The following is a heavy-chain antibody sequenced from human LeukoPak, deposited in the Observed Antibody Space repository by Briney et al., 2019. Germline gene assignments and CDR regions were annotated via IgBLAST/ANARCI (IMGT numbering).Heavy chain of an antibody. Sequence: PSQTLSLTCTVSGGSISSGGYYWSWIRQYPGKGLEWIGYIYYSGSTYYNPSLKSRVTISVDTSKNQFSLKLSSVTAADTAVYYCARRPDILTGYSPWGQGTLVTVSS. D-gene: IGHD3-9*01. V-gene: IGHV4-31*03. CDR3: ARRPDILTGYSP. CDR2: IYYSGST. J-gene: IGHJ5*02. CDR1: GGSISSGGYY.